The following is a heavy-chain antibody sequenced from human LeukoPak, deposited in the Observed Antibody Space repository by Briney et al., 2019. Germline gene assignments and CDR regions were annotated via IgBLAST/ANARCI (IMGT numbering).Heavy chain of an antibody. Sequence: SETLFLTCIVSGGSISSSSYYSGWIRQPPGKGLEWTGSIYYSGSTYYNPSLKSRVTISVDTSKNQFSLRLSSVTAADTAVYYCARAAGLGYCSGGSCTTTFDYWGQGTLVTVSS. J-gene: IGHJ4*02. CDR1: GGSISSSSYY. D-gene: IGHD2-15*01. CDR2: IYYSGST. CDR3: ARAAGLGYCSGGSCTTTFDY. V-gene: IGHV4-39*07.